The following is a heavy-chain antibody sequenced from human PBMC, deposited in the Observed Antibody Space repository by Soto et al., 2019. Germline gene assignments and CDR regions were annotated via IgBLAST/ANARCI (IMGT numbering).Heavy chain of an antibody. J-gene: IGHJ6*04. D-gene: IGHD3-22*01. CDR3: ASFRTYYYDSRGLDYYYYGMDV. CDR2: IYYSGST. CDR1: GGSISSGDYY. V-gene: IGHV4-30-4*01. Sequence: SETLSLTCTVSGGSISSGDYYWSWIRQPPGKGLEWIGYIYYSGSTYYNPSLKSRVTISVDTSKNQFSLKLSSVTAADTAVYYCASFRTYYYDSRGLDYYYYGMDVWGEGSRVTVSS.